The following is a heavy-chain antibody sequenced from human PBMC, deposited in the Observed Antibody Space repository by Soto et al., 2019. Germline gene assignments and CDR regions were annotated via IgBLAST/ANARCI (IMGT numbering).Heavy chain of an antibody. CDR1: GASISVHSYY. CDR2: SYYSGTT. J-gene: IGHJ5*02. D-gene: IGHD1-20*01. Sequence: QLQLQEAGPGLVTPSQALSLTCTVSGASISVHSYYWTWIRQPPGKGLEWIGSSYYSGTTYFNPSLKSRATISVDTSKNQFSLRLTSVTAADPAIYYCTRRYNWNDNYFDPRAPGALVTVSS. CDR3: TRRYNWNDNYFDP. V-gene: IGHV4-39*01.